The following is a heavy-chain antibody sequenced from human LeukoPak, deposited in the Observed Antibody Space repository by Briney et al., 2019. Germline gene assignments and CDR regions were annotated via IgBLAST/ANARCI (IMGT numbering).Heavy chain of an antibody. Sequence: SETLSLTCAVSGGSISNTNWGSWVRQPPGKGLERIGEISHSRSTNFNPSLKPRVTLSVDKSKNQSSLKLYSVTAADTAVDYCARNFGSWGRGTLVTVSS. CDR3: ARNFGS. CDR2: ISHSRST. CDR1: GGSISNTNW. V-gene: IGHV4-4*02. J-gene: IGHJ5*01.